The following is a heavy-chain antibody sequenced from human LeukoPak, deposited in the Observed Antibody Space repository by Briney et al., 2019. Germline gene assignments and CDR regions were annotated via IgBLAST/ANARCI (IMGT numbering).Heavy chain of an antibody. CDR2: IYHSGST. CDR1: GGSISSGGYS. V-gene: IGHV4-30-2*01. J-gene: IGHJ3*02. CDR3: ASTYYDYAFDI. D-gene: IGHD3-22*01. Sequence: KSSETLSLTCTVSGGSISSGGYSWSWIRQPPGKGLEWIGYIYHSGSTYYNPSLKSRVTISVDRSKNQFSLKLSSVTAADTAVYYCASTYYDYAFDIWGQGTMVTVSS.